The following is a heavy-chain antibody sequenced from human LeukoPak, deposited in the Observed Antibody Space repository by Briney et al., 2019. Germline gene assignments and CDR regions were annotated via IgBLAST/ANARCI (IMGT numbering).Heavy chain of an antibody. Sequence: SETLSLTCAVYGGSFSGYYWSWIRQPPGKGLEWIGEINHSGSTNYNPSLKSRVTISVDTSKNQFSLKLSSVTAADTAVYYRARVPGASDYWGQRTLVTVSS. J-gene: IGHJ4*02. CDR1: GGSFSGYY. CDR2: INHSGST. CDR3: ARVPGASDY. V-gene: IGHV4-34*01. D-gene: IGHD2-2*01.